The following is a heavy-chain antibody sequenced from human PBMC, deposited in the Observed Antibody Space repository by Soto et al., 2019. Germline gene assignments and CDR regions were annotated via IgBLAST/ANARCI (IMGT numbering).Heavy chain of an antibody. Sequence: SETLSLTCTFSGCSIGSYYWSWIRQPPGKGLEWIGYIYYSESTNYNPSLKSRVIISVDTSKNQFSLRLSSVTAADTAVYYCTREDYWGHGTLVTVSS. V-gene: IGHV4-59*01. CDR1: GCSIGSYY. CDR3: TREDY. J-gene: IGHJ4*01. CDR2: IYYSEST.